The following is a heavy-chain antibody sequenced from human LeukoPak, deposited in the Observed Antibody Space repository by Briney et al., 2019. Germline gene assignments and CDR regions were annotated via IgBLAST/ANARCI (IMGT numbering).Heavy chain of an antibody. D-gene: IGHD2-15*01. CDR3: ARAHIVVVVAAKDDAFDI. V-gene: IGHV3-30-3*01. Sequence: GRSLRLSCAASGFTFSSYAMHWVRQAPGKGLEWVAVISYDGSNKYYADSVEGRFTISRDNSKNTLYLQMNSLRAEDTAVYYCARAHIVVVVAAKDDAFDIWGQGTMVTVSS. CDR2: ISYDGSNK. CDR1: GFTFSSYA. J-gene: IGHJ3*02.